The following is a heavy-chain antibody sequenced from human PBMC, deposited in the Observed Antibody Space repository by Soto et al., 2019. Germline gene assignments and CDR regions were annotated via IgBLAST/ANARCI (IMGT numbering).Heavy chain of an antibody. CDR1: GFPFSSYW. J-gene: IGHJ4*02. Sequence: EVQLVESGGDLVQRGGSLRLSCAASGFPFSSYWMHWVRHTPGKGLDWVARISGDGVTTYYADSVTGRFTVSRDNAKNTLSLQISGLRAEDTAVYYCAREYYGLLTGYYTDYWGPGTLVSVDS. V-gene: IGHV3-74*01. CDR3: AREYYGLLTGYYTDY. D-gene: IGHD3-9*01. CDR2: ISGDGVTT.